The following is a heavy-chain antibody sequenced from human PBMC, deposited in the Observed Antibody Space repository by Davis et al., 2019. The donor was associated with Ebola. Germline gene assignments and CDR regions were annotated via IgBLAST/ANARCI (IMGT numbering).Heavy chain of an antibody. V-gene: IGHV3-30-3*01. J-gene: IGHJ4*02. CDR3: ARSYY. CDR1: GLTFSSYA. CDR2: ISYDGSNK. Sequence: GESLKISCAASGLTFSSYAMHWVRQAPGKGLEWVAVISYDGSNKYYADSVKGRFTISRDNSKNTLYLQMNSLRAEDTAVYYCARSYYWGQGTLVTVSS.